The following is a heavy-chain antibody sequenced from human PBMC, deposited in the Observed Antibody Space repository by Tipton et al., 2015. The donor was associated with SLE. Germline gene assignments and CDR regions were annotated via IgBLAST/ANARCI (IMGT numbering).Heavy chain of an antibody. J-gene: IGHJ6*02. V-gene: IGHV4-59*01. CDR2: MYESGST. CDR1: GGSITTYY. D-gene: IGHD6-13*01. CDR3: AKMRTNWYGIDV. Sequence: TLSLTCTVSGGSITTYYWNWIRQPPGKGLEWIGNMYESGSTNYNPSLKSRVAIFVDTSTNQFSLRLSSVTAADTAVYYCAKMRTNWYGIDVWDQGPIGH.